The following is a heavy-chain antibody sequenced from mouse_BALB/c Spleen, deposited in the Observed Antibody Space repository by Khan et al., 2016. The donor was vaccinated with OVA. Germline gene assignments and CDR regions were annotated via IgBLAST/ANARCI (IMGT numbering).Heavy chain of an antibody. CDR2: ITYSGST. V-gene: IGHV3-2*02. D-gene: IGHD1-1*01. CDR1: GFSITSDYA. Sequence: EVQLQESGPGLVKPSQSLSLTCTVTGFSITSDYAWNWIRQFPGNKLEWMAYITYSGSTGYNPSLKSRISITRDTSKNQFFLQLNSVTTEDTATYYCARDYGSGYLFFDYWGQGTTLTVSS. J-gene: IGHJ2*01. CDR3: ARDYGSGYLFFDY.